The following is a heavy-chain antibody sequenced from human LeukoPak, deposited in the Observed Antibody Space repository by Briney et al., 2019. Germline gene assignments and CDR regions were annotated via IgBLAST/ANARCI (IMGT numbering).Heavy chain of an antibody. D-gene: IGHD3-10*01. CDR2: IIPIFGTA. CDR3: ARITMVRGVIKYYYYYYMDV. Sequence: GASVKVSCKASGGTFSSYAISWVRQAPGQGLEWMGGIIPIFGTANYAQKFQGRVTITADKSTSTAYMELSSLRSEDTAVYYCARITMVRGVIKYYYYYYMDVWGKGTTVTISS. V-gene: IGHV1-69*06. J-gene: IGHJ6*03. CDR1: GGTFSSYA.